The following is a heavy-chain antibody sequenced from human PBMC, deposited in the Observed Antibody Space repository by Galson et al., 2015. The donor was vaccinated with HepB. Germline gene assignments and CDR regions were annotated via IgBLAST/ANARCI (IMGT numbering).Heavy chain of an antibody. CDR2: ISWNSGSI. V-gene: IGHV3-9*01. Sequence: SLRLSCAASGFTFDDYAMHWVRQAPGKGLEWVSGISWNSGSIGYADSVKGRFTISRDNAKNSLYLQMNSLRAEDTALYYCAKGPGATVDYFDYWGQGTLVTVSS. D-gene: IGHD1-26*01. CDR1: GFTFDDYA. J-gene: IGHJ4*02. CDR3: AKGPGATVDYFDY.